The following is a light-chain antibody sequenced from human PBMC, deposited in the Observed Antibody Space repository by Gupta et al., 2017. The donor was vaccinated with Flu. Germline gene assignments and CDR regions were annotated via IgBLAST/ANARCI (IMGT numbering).Light chain of an antibody. CDR3: QSYDSSLSV. J-gene: IGLJ2*01. V-gene: IGLV1-40*01. CDR2: GNS. CDR1: SSNIGAGYD. Sequence: QSVLTQPPSVSGAPGQRVTISCTGGSSNIGAGYDVHWYQQLPGTAHKLLIYGNSNRAAGVPDRFSGSKSGTSASLAIPGLQAEDEDDYYCQSYDSSLSVFGGGTKLTVL.